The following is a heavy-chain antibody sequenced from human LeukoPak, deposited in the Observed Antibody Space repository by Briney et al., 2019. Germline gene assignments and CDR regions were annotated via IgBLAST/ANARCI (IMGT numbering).Heavy chain of an antibody. J-gene: IGHJ4*02. D-gene: IGHD6-19*01. CDR3: ARRAVAGTLDY. CDR1: GFSFSSYW. CDR2: IKEDGREK. V-gene: IGHV3-7*01. Sequence: HPGGSLRLSCAASGFSFSSYWMSWVRQAPGKGLEWVANIKEDGREKYYVDSVKGRFTISRDNAKNSLYLQVNSLRAEDTAVYYCARRAVAGTLDYWGQGALVTVSS.